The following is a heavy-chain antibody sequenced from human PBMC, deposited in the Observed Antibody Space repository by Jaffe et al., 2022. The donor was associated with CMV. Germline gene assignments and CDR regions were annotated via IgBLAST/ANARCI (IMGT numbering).Heavy chain of an antibody. CDR3: AKGNNYYYMDV. J-gene: IGHJ6*03. CDR2: ISAVGDST. Sequence: EVHLEESGGGLVPPGGSLRISCAASGFTFSSYAMNWVRQTPGKGLEWVSIISAVGDSTYYADSVKGRFTISRDNSKNTLYLKINSLGAEDTAVYYCAKGNNYYYMDVWGKGTTVTVSS. V-gene: IGHV3-23*04. CDR1: GFTFSSYA.